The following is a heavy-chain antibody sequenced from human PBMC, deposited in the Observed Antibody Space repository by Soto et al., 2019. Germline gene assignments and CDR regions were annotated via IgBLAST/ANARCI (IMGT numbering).Heavy chain of an antibody. Sequence: SETLSLTCAVSGGSISSSSYYWGWIRQPPGKGLDWIGNIYYNGSNYYNPSLKSRVTISVDTSKNQFSLKLSSVTAADTAVYYCARVGLRFDIMILVFTPGFDYWGQGALVTVSS. CDR3: ARVGLRFDIMILVFTPGFDY. D-gene: IGHD4-17*01. CDR1: GGSISSSSYY. J-gene: IGHJ4*02. V-gene: IGHV4-39*01. CDR2: IYYNGSN.